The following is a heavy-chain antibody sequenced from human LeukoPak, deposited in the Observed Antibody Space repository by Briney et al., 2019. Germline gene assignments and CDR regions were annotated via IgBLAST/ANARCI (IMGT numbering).Heavy chain of an antibody. V-gene: IGHV1-3*01. Sequence: ASVKVSCKASGYTFTSYAMHWVSQAPGQRLEWMGWINAGNGNTKYSQKLQGRVTMTTDTSTSTAYMELRSLRSDDTAVYYCARDRRGSSGWYLGYWGQGTLVTVSS. CDR3: ARDRRGSSGWYLGY. CDR1: GYTFTSYA. CDR2: INAGNGNT. D-gene: IGHD6-19*01. J-gene: IGHJ4*02.